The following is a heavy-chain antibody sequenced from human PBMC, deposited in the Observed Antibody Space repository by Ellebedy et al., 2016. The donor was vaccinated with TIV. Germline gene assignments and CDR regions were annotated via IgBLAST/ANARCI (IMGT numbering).Heavy chain of an antibody. D-gene: IGHD5-18*01. CDR1: GLTFNIYV. J-gene: IGHJ6*04. V-gene: IGHV3-53*01. CDR2: IFIAGRT. Sequence: GESLKISCAASGLTFNIYVMNCVRQAPGKGLEWVSVIFIAGRTVYADSVRGRFTISRDSFTNTLFLQMNNLRPEDTAVYYCARGDGRYGSPPYVYYGMDVWGKGTTVTVSS. CDR3: ARGDGRYGSPPYVYYGMDV.